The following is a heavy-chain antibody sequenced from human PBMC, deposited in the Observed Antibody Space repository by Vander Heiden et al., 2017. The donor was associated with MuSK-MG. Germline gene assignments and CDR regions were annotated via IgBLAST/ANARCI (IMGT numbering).Heavy chain of an antibody. CDR3: ARATMVSAFDI. Sequence: EVQLVESGGGLVQPGGSLRLSCAASGFTFSSYDMHWVRQATGKGLEWVSAIGTAGDTYYPGSVKGRFTISRENAKNSLYLQLNSLSAGDTAVYYCARATMVSAFDIWGQGTMVTVSS. V-gene: IGHV3-13*01. CDR2: IGTAGDT. D-gene: IGHD3-10*01. J-gene: IGHJ3*02. CDR1: GFTFSSYD.